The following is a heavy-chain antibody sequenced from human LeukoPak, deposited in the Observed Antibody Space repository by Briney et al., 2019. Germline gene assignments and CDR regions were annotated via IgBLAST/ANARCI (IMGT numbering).Heavy chain of an antibody. CDR3: ARGGTELLKRYYYYYYGMDV. V-gene: IGHV4-4*07. CDR1: GGSINNYY. J-gene: IGHJ6*02. Sequence: RPSETLSLTCTVSGGSINNYYWSWIRQPAGKGLERIGRIYTRGSTNYNPSLKSRVTMSVDTFKNQFSLKLSSVTAADTAVYYCARGGTELLKRYYYYYYGMDVWGQGTTVTVSS. D-gene: IGHD1-26*01. CDR2: IYTRGST.